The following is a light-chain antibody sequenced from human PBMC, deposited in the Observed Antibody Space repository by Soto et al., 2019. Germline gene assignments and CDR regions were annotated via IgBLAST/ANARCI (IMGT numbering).Light chain of an antibody. J-gene: IGLJ2*01. V-gene: IGLV2-14*03. CDR1: SSDIGTYNY. CDR2: DVT. Sequence: QSALTQPASVSASPGQSITISCTGTSSDIGTYNYVYWYQQHPGKTPTLIIYDVTNRPSGVSNRFSGSKSGDTASLTISRLRPEDEADYHCSSYTTSSTIIFGGGTKLTVL. CDR3: SSYTTSSTII.